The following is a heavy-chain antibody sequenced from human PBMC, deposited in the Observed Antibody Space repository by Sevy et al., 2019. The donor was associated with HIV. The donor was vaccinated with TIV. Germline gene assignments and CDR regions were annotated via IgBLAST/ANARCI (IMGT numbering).Heavy chain of an antibody. D-gene: IGHD4-17*01. CDR3: ARDLPPSATTVAHFDC. Sequence: GESLKISCAASGFTFSSYEMNWVRQAPGKGLEWVSYIINSGTTISYSDSVKGRFTISRDNARNSLYLQMNSLRAEDTAVYYCARDLPPSATTVAHFDCWGQGTLVTVSS. CDR2: IINSGTTI. CDR1: GFTFSSYE. J-gene: IGHJ4*02. V-gene: IGHV3-48*03.